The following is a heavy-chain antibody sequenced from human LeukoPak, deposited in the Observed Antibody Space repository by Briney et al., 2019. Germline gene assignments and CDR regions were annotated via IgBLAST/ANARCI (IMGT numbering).Heavy chain of an antibody. V-gene: IGHV3-23*01. CDR3: AKLEDIVVVVAARPFDY. CDR2: ITGSGGST. CDR1: GFTFSSYS. Sequence: PGGSLRLSCAASGFTFSSYSMNWVRQAPGKGLEWVSSITGSGGSTYYADSVKGRITISRDNSKNTLYLQMNSLRAEDTAVYYCAKLEDIVVVVAARPFDYWGQGTLVTVSS. D-gene: IGHD2-15*01. J-gene: IGHJ4*02.